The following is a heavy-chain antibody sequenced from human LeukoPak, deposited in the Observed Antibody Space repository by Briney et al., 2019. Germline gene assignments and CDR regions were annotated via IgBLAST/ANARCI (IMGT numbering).Heavy chain of an antibody. J-gene: IGHJ4*02. V-gene: IGHV3-74*01. CDR1: GFTFSSYW. Sequence: GGSLRLSCAASGFTFSSYWMHWVRQAPGKGLVWVSRINSDGSSTSYADSVKGRFTISRDNAKNTLYLQMNSLRAEDAAVYFCAKAPVTSCRGAYCYPFDSWGQGTLVTVSS. CDR3: AKAPVTSCRGAYCYPFDS. CDR2: INSDGSST. D-gene: IGHD2-21*01.